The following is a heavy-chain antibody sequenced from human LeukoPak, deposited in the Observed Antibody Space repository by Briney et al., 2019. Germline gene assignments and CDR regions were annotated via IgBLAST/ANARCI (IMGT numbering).Heavy chain of an antibody. CDR3: ARTTEGYCRGRSCYSYYYYMDV. CDR1: GGSISSSSHY. J-gene: IGHJ6*03. V-gene: IGHV4-61*01. Sequence: SETLSLTCTVSGGSISSSSHYWSWIRQPPGKGLEWIGYIYYSGSTNYNPSLKSRVTISVDTSKNQFSLKLSSVTAADTAVYYCARTTEGYCRGRSCYSYYYYMDVWGKGTTVTVSS. D-gene: IGHD2-15*01. CDR2: IYYSGST.